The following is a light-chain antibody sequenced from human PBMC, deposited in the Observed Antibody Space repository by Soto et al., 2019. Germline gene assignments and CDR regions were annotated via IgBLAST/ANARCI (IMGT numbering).Light chain of an antibody. CDR3: QHFGAGSIA. Sequence: ESVLTQSPGTLSLSPGESVTLSCRSSQSISSISLAWYQQKPGQTPRLLIYGASTRATGIPDRFSGSGSGTDFTLTISRLEPEDFAVYYGQHFGAGSIAFGQGTRLESK. V-gene: IGKV3-20*01. CDR2: GAS. CDR1: QSISSIS. J-gene: IGKJ5*01.